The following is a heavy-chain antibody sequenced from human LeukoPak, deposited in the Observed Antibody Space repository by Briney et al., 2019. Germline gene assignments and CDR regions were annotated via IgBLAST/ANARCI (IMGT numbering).Heavy chain of an antibody. D-gene: IGHD5-18*01. J-gene: IGHJ6*03. Sequence: GGSLRLSCAASGFTFSSYSMNWVRQAPGKGLEWVSSISSSSSYIYYADSVKGRFTISRDNAKNSLYLQMNSLRAEDTAVYFCAKDRRDTAMAPYYYYYMDVWGKGTTVTVSS. CDR3: AKDRRDTAMAPYYYYYMDV. CDR1: GFTFSSYS. V-gene: IGHV3-21*01. CDR2: ISSSSSYI.